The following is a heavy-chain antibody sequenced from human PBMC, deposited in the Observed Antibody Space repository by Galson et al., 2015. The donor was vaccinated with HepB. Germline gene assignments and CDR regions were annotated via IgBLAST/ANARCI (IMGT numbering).Heavy chain of an antibody. Sequence: SVKVSCKVSGYTLTELSMHWVRQAPGKGLEWMGGFDPEAGETIYAQKFQGRVTMTEDTSTDTAYMELSSLRSEDTAVYYCATAAADCNNNKRARAFDIWGQGTMVTVSS. CDR3: ATAAADCNNNKRARAFDI. CDR2: FDPEAGET. V-gene: IGHV1-24*01. J-gene: IGHJ3*02. CDR1: GYTLTELS. D-gene: IGHD2/OR15-2a*01.